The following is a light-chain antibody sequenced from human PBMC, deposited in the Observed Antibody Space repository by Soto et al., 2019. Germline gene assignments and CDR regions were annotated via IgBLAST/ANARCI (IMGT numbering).Light chain of an antibody. J-gene: IGKJ4*01. CDR1: QNVDSY. V-gene: IGKV3-11*01. Sequence: EIVLTQSPATLSLSPGERATLSCRASQNVDSYLAWYQQRPGQAPRLLIYDASNRATAVPARFGGSGSGTDFTLTISSLEPEDFAVYYCQQRRTWPLTFGGGTKVEIK. CDR2: DAS. CDR3: QQRRTWPLT.